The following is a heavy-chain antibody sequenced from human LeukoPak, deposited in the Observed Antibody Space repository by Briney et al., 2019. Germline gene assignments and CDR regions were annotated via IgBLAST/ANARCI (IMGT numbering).Heavy chain of an antibody. CDR1: GFTVGSYW. J-gene: IGHJ4*02. CDR2: IKQDGSEK. Sequence: GGSLRLSCAPSGFTVGSYWMSWVRQAPGKGLEWVANIKQDGSEKYYVDSVKGRFTISRDNAKNSLYLQMNSLRPDDTAVYYCARDRVRSLYWGQGTLVTVSS. V-gene: IGHV3-7*04. D-gene: IGHD3-3*01. CDR3: ARDRVRSLY.